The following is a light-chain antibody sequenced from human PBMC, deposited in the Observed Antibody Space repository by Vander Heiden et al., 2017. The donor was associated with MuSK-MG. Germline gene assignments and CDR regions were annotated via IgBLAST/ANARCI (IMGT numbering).Light chain of an antibody. Sequence: DIQMTKSPSSLSASVGDRVTITCQASQDISNYLNWYQQKPGKAPKLLIYDASNLVTGLPSTFSGSGSGTDFTFTIISLQPEDIATYYCQQDYNLPLTFGRGTKVEIK. CDR1: QDISNY. V-gene: IGKV1-33*01. CDR3: QQDYNLPLT. CDR2: DAS. J-gene: IGKJ4*01.